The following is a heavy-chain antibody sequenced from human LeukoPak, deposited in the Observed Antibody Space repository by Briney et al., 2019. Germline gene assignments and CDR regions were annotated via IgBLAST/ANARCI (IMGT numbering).Heavy chain of an antibody. J-gene: IGHJ4*02. D-gene: IGHD1-1*01. V-gene: IGHV3-23*01. Sequence: GGSLRLSCAASGSTFSNYAMTWVRQAPGKGLECVSVISGSGSNTDYADSVKGRFTISRDNSKNTLSLQMHSLRAEDTALYYCAKVVGTGTTPTDYWGQGTLVTVSS. CDR1: GSTFSNYA. CDR3: AKVVGTGTTPTDY. CDR2: ISGSGSNT.